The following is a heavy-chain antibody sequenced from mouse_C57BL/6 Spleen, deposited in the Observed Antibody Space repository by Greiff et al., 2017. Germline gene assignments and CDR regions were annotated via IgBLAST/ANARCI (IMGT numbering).Heavy chain of an antibody. CDR1: GYTFTSYW. V-gene: IGHV1-59*01. CDR2: IDPSDSYT. D-gene: IGHD1-1*01. J-gene: IGHJ1*03. CDR3: GGYGSSHWYFDV. Sequence: VQLQQPGAELVRPGTSVKLSCKASGYTFTSYWMHWVKQRPGQGLEWIGVIDPSDSYTNYNQKFKGKATLTVDTSSSTAYMQLSSLTSEDSAVYYCGGYGSSHWYFDVWGTGTTVTVSS.